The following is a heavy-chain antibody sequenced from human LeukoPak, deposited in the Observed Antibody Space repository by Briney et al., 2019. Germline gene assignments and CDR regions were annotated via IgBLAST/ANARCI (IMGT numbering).Heavy chain of an antibody. J-gene: IGHJ1*01. CDR1: GFTFSRYS. D-gene: IGHD6-6*01. V-gene: IGHV3-21*01. Sequence: GGSLRLSCTASGFTFSRYSMNWVRPAAGKGLEWVSSISSSSRYIYYADSVKGRFTISRDNGKSSLYLQMNSLRAEDTAVYYCARDLTTSSTAYFHHWGQGTLVTVSS. CDR3: ARDLTTSSTAYFHH. CDR2: ISSSSRYI.